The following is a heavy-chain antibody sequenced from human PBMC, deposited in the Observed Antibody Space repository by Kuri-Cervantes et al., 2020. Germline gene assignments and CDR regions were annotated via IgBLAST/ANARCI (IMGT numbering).Heavy chain of an antibody. Sequence: LSLTCAASGFTFSSYGMHWVRQAPGKGLEWVAVISYDGSNKYYADSVKGRFTISRDNSKNTLYLQMNSLRAEDTAVYYCARVSGYDSVDYWGQGTLVTVSS. CDR1: GFTFSSYG. CDR3: ARVSGYDSVDY. D-gene: IGHD5-12*01. V-gene: IGHV3-30*03. CDR2: ISYDGSNK. J-gene: IGHJ4*02.